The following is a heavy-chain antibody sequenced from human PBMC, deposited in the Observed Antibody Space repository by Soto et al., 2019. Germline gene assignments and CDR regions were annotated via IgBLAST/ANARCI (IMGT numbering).Heavy chain of an antibody. J-gene: IGHJ6*02. CDR1: GFTFSSYW. Sequence: GGSLRLSCAASGFTFSSYWMSWVRQAPGKGLEWVANIKQDGSEKYYVDSVKGRLTISRDNAKNSLYLQMNSLRAEDTAVYYCARERTVTTGYYGMDVWGQGTTVTVSS. D-gene: IGHD4-4*01. CDR3: ARERTVTTGYYGMDV. V-gene: IGHV3-7*01. CDR2: IKQDGSEK.